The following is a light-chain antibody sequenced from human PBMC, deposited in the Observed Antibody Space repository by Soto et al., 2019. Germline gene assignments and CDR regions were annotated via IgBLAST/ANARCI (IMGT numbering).Light chain of an antibody. J-gene: IGKJ5*01. CDR1: QDISHY. CDR2: DAS. Sequence: DIQMTQSPSSLSASVGDRVTFTRHASQDISHYLSWYQHKVGKAPKLLVYDASDLESGVPGRFSASGSGTHFSLTISGLQPDDFATYYCQQYDSLPITFGQGTRLEIK. V-gene: IGKV1-33*01. CDR3: QQYDSLPIT.